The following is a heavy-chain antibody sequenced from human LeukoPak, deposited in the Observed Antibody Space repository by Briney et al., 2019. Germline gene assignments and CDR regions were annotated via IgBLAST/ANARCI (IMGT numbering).Heavy chain of an antibody. V-gene: IGHV3-48*04. CDR2: ISSGRTII. D-gene: IGHD3-10*01. CDR3: VRESSRSYDFDY. CDR1: GFTFSSYW. J-gene: IGHJ4*02. Sequence: PGGSLRLSCAASGFTFSSYWMSWVRQAPGKGLEWVSYISSGRTIIYYADSVKGRFTISRDNAKNSLYLQMSSLRAEDTAIYYCVRESSRSYDFDYWGQGTLVTVSS.